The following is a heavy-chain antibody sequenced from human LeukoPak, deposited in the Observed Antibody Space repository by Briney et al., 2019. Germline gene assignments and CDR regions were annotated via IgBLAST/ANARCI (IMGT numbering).Heavy chain of an antibody. CDR1: GGSISSSSYY. D-gene: IGHD3-9*01. V-gene: IGHV4-61*05. J-gene: IGHJ3*02. CDR2: IYYSGST. CDR3: ARGLYYDILTGLPDAFDI. Sequence: SGTLSLTCAVSGGSISSSSYYWGWIRQPPGKGLEWIGYIYYSGSTNYNPSLKSRVTISVDTSKNQFSLKLSSVTAADTAVYYCARGLYYDILTGLPDAFDIWGQGTMVTVSS.